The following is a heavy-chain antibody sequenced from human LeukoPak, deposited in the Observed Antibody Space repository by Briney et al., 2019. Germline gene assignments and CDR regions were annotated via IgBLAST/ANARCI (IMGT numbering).Heavy chain of an antibody. V-gene: IGHV1-69*06. CDR1: GGTFSSYA. CDR3: ARDFVDTAMGLNWFDP. CDR2: IIPIFGTA. Sequence: SVKVSCKASGGTFSSYAISWVRQAPGQGLEWMEGIIPIFGTANYAQKFQGRVTITADKSTSTAYMELSSLRSEDTAVYYCARDFVDTAMGLNWFDPWGQGTLVTVSS. J-gene: IGHJ5*02. D-gene: IGHD5-18*01.